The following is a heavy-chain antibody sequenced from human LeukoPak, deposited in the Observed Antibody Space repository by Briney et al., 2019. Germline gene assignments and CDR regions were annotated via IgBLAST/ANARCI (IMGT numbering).Heavy chain of an antibody. J-gene: IGHJ4*02. V-gene: IGHV4-59*01. CDR3: AGAPWGPFDS. Sequence: SETLSLTCTVSGGSISSYYWSWIRQPPGKGLEWIGNIYYNGSTNYNPSLKSRVTISLDTPKNQFSLKLRSVSAADTAVYYCAGAPWGPFDSWGQGILVTVSS. D-gene: IGHD7-27*01. CDR2: IYYNGST. CDR1: GGSISSYY.